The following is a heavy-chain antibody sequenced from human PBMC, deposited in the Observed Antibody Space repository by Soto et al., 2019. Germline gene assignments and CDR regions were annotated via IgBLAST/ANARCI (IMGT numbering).Heavy chain of an antibody. Sequence: GGSLRLSCAASGFTFSTYSMNWVRQAPGKGLEWVSSISGSGNYTHYADFLRGRFTISRDNAETSLYLQMNSLGAEDTAVYYCAREGINNYNEYYFDSWGQGTVVTVSS. CDR2: ISGSGNYT. CDR1: GFTFSTYS. D-gene: IGHD4-4*01. CDR3: AREGINNYNEYYFDS. V-gene: IGHV3-21*01. J-gene: IGHJ4*02.